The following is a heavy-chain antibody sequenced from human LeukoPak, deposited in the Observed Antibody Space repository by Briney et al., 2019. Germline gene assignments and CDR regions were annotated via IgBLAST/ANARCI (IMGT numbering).Heavy chain of an antibody. D-gene: IGHD3-10*01. CDR1: GYTFTGYY. CDR2: INPNSGGT. Sequence: ASVKVSCEASGYTFTGYYMHWVRQAPGQGLEWMGWINPNSGGTNYAQKFQGWVTMARDTSISTAYMELSRLRSDDTAVYYCAREWRYYYGSGSYSTFDYWGQGTLVTVSS. J-gene: IGHJ4*02. V-gene: IGHV1-2*04. CDR3: AREWRYYYGSGSYSTFDY.